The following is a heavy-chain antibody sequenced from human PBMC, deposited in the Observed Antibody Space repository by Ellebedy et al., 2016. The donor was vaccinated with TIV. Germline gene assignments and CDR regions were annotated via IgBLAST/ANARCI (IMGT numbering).Heavy chain of an antibody. CDR1: GFTFSSYA. CDR2: ISSNGGST. D-gene: IGHD3-16*01. Sequence: PGGSLRLSCAASGFTFSSYAMHWVRQAPGKGLEYVSAISSNGGSTYYANSVKGRFTISRDNSKNTLYLQMGSLRAEDMAVYYCARLSGGSYFDYWGQGTLVTVSS. V-gene: IGHV3-64*01. CDR3: ARLSGGSYFDY. J-gene: IGHJ4*02.